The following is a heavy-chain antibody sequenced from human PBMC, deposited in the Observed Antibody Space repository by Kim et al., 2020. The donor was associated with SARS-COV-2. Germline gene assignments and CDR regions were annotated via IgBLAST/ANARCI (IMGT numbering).Heavy chain of an antibody. CDR3: TRDGSGWHTFDY. CDR2: IRSKAYGGTT. V-gene: IGHV3-49*04. J-gene: IGHJ4*02. D-gene: IGHD6-19*01. CDR1: GFTFGDYA. Sequence: GGSLRLSCTASGFTFGDYAMSWVRQAPGKGLEWVGFIRSKAYGGTTEYAASVKGRFTISRDDSKSIAYLQMNSLKTEDTAVYYCTRDGSGWHTFDYWGQGTLVTVSS.